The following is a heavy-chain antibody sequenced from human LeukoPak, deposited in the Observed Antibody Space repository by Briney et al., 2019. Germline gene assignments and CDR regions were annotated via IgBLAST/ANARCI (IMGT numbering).Heavy chain of an antibody. V-gene: IGHV1-2*02. CDR1: GYTFTGYY. Sequence: ASVKVSCKASGYTFTGYYMHWVRQAPGQGLEWMGWINPNSGGTNYAQKFQGRVTMTRDTSISTAYMELSRLRSDDTAVYYCARVRPYYYHSSGYDYWGQGTLVTVSS. D-gene: IGHD3-22*01. CDR3: ARVRPYYYHSSGYDY. J-gene: IGHJ4*02. CDR2: INPNSGGT.